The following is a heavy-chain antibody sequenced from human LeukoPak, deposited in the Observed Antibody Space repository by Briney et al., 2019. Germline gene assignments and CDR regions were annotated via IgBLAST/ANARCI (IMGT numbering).Heavy chain of an antibody. CDR2: IYTSGST. CDR1: GGSISSYY. D-gene: IGHD3-10*01. J-gene: IGHJ5*02. Sequence: SETLSLTCTVSGGSISSYYWSWIRQPAGKGLEWIGRIYTSGSTNYNPSLKSRVTMSVDTSKNQFSLKLSSVTAADTAVYYCARTSRIRFGELYWFDPWGQGTLVTVSS. CDR3: ARTSRIRFGELYWFDP. V-gene: IGHV4-4*07.